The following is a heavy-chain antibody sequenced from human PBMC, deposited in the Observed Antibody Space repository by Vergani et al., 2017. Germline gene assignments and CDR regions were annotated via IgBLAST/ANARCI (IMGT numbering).Heavy chain of an antibody. CDR1: GFTVSSNY. CDR2: IYSGGST. Sequence: EVQLVESGGGLIQPGGSLRLSCAASGFTVSSNYMSWVRQAPGKGLEWVSVIYSGGSTYYADSVKGRFTISRDNSKNTLYLQMNSLRAEDTAVYYCARDRIAVAGVFDYWGQGTLVTVSS. V-gene: IGHV3-53*01. J-gene: IGHJ4*02. D-gene: IGHD6-19*01. CDR3: ARDRIAVAGVFDY.